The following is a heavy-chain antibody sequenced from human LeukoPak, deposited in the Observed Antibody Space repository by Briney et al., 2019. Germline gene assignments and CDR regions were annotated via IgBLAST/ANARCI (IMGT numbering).Heavy chain of an antibody. CDR3: ARVVRRWLQLRGVSAFDI. Sequence: SETLSLTCAVYGGSFSGYYWSWIRQPPGKGLEWIGEINHSGSTNYNPSLKSRVTISVDTSKNQFSLKLSSVTAADTAVYYCARVVRRWLQLRGVSAFDIWGQGTMVTVSS. J-gene: IGHJ3*02. D-gene: IGHD5-24*01. CDR2: INHSGST. V-gene: IGHV4-34*01. CDR1: GGSFSGYY.